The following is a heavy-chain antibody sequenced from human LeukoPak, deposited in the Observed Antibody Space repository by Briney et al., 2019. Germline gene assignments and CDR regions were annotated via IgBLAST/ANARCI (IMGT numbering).Heavy chain of an antibody. CDR2: ISYDGSNK. J-gene: IGHJ3*02. CDR1: GFTFSSYW. D-gene: IGHD3-10*01. Sequence: PGGSLRLSCAASGFTFSSYWMSWVRQAPGKGLEWVAVISYDGSNKYYADSVKGRFTISRDNSKNTLYLQMNSLRAEDTAVYYCARFGGYDAFDIWGQGTMVTVSS. CDR3: ARFGGYDAFDI. V-gene: IGHV3-30-3*01.